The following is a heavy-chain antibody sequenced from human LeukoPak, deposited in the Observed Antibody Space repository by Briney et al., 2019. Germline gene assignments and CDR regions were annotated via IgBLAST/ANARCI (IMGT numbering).Heavy chain of an antibody. CDR2: IYPGDSDT. J-gene: IGHJ6*02. D-gene: IGHD3-3*01. CDR1: GYSFTNYW. Sequence: GESLKISCKSSGYSFTNYWIGWVRQMPGRGLEWMGVIYPGDSDTKYSPSFQGQVTISVDKSISTAYLQWSSLKASDTAMYYCARPVRSGMDVWGQGTTVTVSS. V-gene: IGHV5-51*01. CDR3: ARPVRSGMDV.